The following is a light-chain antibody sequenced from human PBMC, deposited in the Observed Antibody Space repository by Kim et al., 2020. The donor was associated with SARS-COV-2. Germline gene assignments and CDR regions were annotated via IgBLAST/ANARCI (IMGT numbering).Light chain of an antibody. Sequence: DIQMTQSPSSLSASVGDRVTITCRASQSISSYLNWFQQKPGKAPKLLIYAASSLQSGVPSRFSGSGSGTDFTLTISNLQPEDFATNYCQQSYSTPKTFGQGTKLEI. CDR2: AAS. V-gene: IGKV1-39*01. CDR1: QSISSY. J-gene: IGKJ2*01. CDR3: QQSYSTPKT.